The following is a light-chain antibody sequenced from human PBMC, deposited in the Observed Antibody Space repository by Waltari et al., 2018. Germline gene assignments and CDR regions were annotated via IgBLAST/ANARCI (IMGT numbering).Light chain of an antibody. CDR3: MQTLQTPFT. CDR1: QSLLHSNGYNY. Sequence: DIVMTQSPLSLPVTPGEPASISRRSSQSLLHSNGYNYLDWYLQKPGQSPHLLIYLGFNWASGVPDRFSGGGSGTDFTPKISRVEAEDVGVYYCMQTLQTPFTFGQGTKLEIK. V-gene: IGKV2-28*01. J-gene: IGKJ2*01. CDR2: LGF.